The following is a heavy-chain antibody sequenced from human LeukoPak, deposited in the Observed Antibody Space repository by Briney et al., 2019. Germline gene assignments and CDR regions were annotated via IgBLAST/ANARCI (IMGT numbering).Heavy chain of an antibody. Sequence: GGSLRLSCAASGFTFSSYEMNWVRQAPGKGLEWVSYISSSGSTIYYADSMKGRFTISRDDSKNTYLQMNRLRAEDTAVYYCAKDGGTGRIAAPGADYWGQGTLVTVSS. D-gene: IGHD6-13*01. J-gene: IGHJ4*02. V-gene: IGHV3-48*03. CDR1: GFTFSSYE. CDR3: AKDGGTGRIAAPGADY. CDR2: ISSSGSTI.